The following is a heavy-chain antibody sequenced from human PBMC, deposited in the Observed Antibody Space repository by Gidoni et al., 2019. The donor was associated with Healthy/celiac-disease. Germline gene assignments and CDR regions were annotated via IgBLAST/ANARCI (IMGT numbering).Heavy chain of an antibody. CDR3: ARTEGRITIFGVVIGRFDP. Sequence: QLQLQESGPGLVKPSETLSLTCTVTAGSISSSSYYWGWIRQPPGKGLEWIGSIYYSGSTYYNPSLKSRVTISVDTSKNQFSLKLSSVTAADTAVYYCARTEGRITIFGVVIGRFDPWGQGTLVTVSS. V-gene: IGHV4-39*07. CDR1: AGSISSSSYY. CDR2: IYYSGST. J-gene: IGHJ5*02. D-gene: IGHD3-3*01.